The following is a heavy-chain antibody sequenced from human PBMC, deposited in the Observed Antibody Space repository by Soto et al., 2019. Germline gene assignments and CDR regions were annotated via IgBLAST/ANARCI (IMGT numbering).Heavy chain of an antibody. Sequence: EVQLLESGGGLVQPGGSLRLSCAASGFTFSSYAMSWVRQAPGKGLEWVSAISGSGGSTYYADSVKGRFTISRDNSKNTLYLQMNSLRAEDTAVCCCAIPHTSGRTRRGFDYWGQGTLVTVSS. V-gene: IGHV3-23*01. CDR3: AIPHTSGRTRRGFDY. J-gene: IGHJ4*02. CDR1: GFTFSSYA. D-gene: IGHD3-10*01. CDR2: ISGSGGST.